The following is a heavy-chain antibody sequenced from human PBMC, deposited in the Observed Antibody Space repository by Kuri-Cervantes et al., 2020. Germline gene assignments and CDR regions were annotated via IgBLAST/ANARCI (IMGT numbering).Heavy chain of an antibody. CDR1: GFTFSSYS. D-gene: IGHD3-10*01. J-gene: IGHJ3*02. V-gene: IGHV3-21*04. CDR3: ASARPSLRLGEFNDVLDM. CDR2: ISSSSSYI. Sequence: GGSLRLSCATSGFTFSSYSMNWVRQAPGKGLEWVSSISSSSSYIYYADSLKGRFTISRDNAKNSLYLQMNSLRVEDTAFYFCASARPSLRLGEFNDVLDMWGQGTMVTVSS.